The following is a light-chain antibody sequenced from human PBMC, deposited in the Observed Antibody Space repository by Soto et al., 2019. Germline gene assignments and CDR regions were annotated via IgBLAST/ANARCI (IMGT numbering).Light chain of an antibody. CDR1: QSVSSSY. Sequence: EIVLTQSPGTLSLSPGERATLSCRASQSVSSSYLAWYQQKPGQAPRLLIYGASGRATGIPDMFSGSWSGTDFTLIISRLEPEDFAVYYCQQYGSSPSFTFGHGNKVDIK. CDR3: QQYGSSPSFT. V-gene: IGKV3-20*01. CDR2: GAS. J-gene: IGKJ3*01.